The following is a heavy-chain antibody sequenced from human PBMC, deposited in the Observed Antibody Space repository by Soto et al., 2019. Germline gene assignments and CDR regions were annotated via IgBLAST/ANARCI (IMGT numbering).Heavy chain of an antibody. V-gene: IGHV3-48*02. CDR1: GFTFSTYS. CDR2: ISDNSSVI. J-gene: IGHJ4*02. Sequence: EVQLVESGGGLVQPGGSLRLSCAASGFTFSTYSINWVRQAPGKGLEWISYISDNSSVIYYADAVKGLFTISRDNAKNALYLQLNSLRDEDTAVYYCARDRDAYCSKGICSGPYFDYWGQGTLVTVSS. CDR3: ARDRDAYCSKGICSGPYFDY. D-gene: IGHD2-8*01.